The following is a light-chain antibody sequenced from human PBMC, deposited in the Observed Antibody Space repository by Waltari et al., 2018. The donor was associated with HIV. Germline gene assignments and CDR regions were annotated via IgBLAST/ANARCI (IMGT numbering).Light chain of an antibody. V-gene: IGKV3-11*01. CDR1: QSIATY. CDR2: HAS. J-gene: IGKJ5*01. Sequence: EIVLTQSPATLSLSPGERATLSCRASQSIATYLAWYQHKPGQPPRLLMSHASTRATCIPARFSGSGSGTDFTLTISSLEPEDFAIYYCKQRAISTGTFGHGTRLDIK. CDR3: KQRAISTGT.